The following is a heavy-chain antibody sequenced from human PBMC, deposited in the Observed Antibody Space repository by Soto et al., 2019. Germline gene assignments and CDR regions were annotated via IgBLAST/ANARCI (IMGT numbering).Heavy chain of an antibody. D-gene: IGHD3-3*01. Sequence: QVQLVQSGAEVKKPGASVKVSCKASGYTFTGYYMHWVRQAPGQGLEWMGWINPNSGGTNYAQKFQGRVTMTRDTSISTAYMELSRMRSDDTAVYYCAREDPRPFLWSGYYTQPTTPHYWGQGTLVTVSS. J-gene: IGHJ4*02. CDR2: INPNSGGT. CDR1: GYTFTGYY. CDR3: AREDPRPFLWSGYYTQPTTPHY. V-gene: IGHV1-2*02.